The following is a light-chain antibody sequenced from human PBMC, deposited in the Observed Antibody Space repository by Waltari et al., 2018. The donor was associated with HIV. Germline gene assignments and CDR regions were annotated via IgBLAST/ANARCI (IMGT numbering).Light chain of an antibody. CDR2: EVS. J-gene: IGLJ2*01. V-gene: IGLV2-23*02. Sequence: QSALNQPASVSGSPGQSFTISCTVTSSDVGGYNLFSWYQQHPGTAPKLMIYEVSKRPAGVSNRFSGTKSGNTSYRTISGLQAEDEADYYGCAYAVSTTYVIFGGGTKLTVL. CDR3: CAYAVSTTYVI. CDR1: SSDVGGYNL.